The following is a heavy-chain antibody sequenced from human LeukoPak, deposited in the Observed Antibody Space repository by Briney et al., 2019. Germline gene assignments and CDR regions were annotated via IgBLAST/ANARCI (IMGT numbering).Heavy chain of an antibody. CDR2: INPSNVAT. J-gene: IGHJ3*02. CDR3: SRSFFITDAFDI. Sequence: ASVKVCCKASGYTFTGYYIHWLRQAPGQGLEWMGCINPSNVATNYAQKFQAGVTLTSDKSISTAYMELSNLRSDDTAVYYCSRSFFITDAFDIWGQGTMVTVSS. V-gene: IGHV1-2*02. D-gene: IGHD1-26*01. CDR1: GYTFTGYY.